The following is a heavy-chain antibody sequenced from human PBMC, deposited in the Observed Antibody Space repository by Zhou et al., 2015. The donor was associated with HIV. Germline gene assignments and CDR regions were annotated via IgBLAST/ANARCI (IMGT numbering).Heavy chain of an antibody. D-gene: IGHD3-10*01. J-gene: IGHJ4*02. CDR1: GYTLSTLS. CDR2: FDPEDGET. CDR3: TTVLFQFHNNRSYMPI. V-gene: IGHV1-24*01. Sequence: QVQLIQSGTEVREPGASVKVSCKVSGYTLSTLSIHWVRQIPGKGLECLATFDPEDGETIYAQRFQGRLSMTADISTDTIYMELSSLRSDDTAIYFCTTVLFQFHNNRSYMPIWGQGTVVSVSS.